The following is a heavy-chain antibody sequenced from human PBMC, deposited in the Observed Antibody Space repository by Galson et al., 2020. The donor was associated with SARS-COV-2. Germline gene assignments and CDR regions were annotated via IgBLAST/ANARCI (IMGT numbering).Heavy chain of an antibody. D-gene: IGHD3-16*02. CDR2: IRYDGSNK. CDR3: ARDLRLRLGELSFEGFDY. J-gene: IGHJ4*02. CDR1: GFTFSSYG. Sequence: GESLKISCAASGFTFSSYGMHWVRQAPGKGLEWVAFIRYDGSNKYYADSVKGRFTISRDNSKNTLYLQMNSLRAEDTAVYYCARDLRLRLGELSFEGFDYWGQRTLVTVSS. V-gene: IGHV3-30*02.